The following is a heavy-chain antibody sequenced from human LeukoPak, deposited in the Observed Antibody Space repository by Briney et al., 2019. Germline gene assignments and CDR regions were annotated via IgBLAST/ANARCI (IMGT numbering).Heavy chain of an antibody. J-gene: IGHJ6*03. D-gene: IGHD3-22*01. Sequence: PGGSLRLSCAASGFTFSTYGVHWVRQAPGQGLEWVAFIRYDGSNKYYADSVQGRFTVSRDNSKNTLYLQMNSLRAEDTAVYYCAKSTYHYDGRGVMDVWGKGTTVTVSS. CDR1: GFTFSTYG. CDR3: AKSTYHYDGRGVMDV. CDR2: IRYDGSNK. V-gene: IGHV3-30*02.